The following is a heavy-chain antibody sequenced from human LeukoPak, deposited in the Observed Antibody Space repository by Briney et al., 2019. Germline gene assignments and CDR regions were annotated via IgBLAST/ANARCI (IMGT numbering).Heavy chain of an antibody. D-gene: IGHD2-15*01. Sequence: GASVKVSCKASGYTFGSYGISWVRQAPGQGLEGMGWISANNGYTNYAQKVQGRVTMTTDTSTSTASMELRSLSSDDTAVYYCARWDREAAATFDNWGPGTQVTVSS. J-gene: IGHJ4*02. CDR2: ISANNGYT. V-gene: IGHV1-18*01. CDR1: GYTFGSYG. CDR3: ARWDREAAATFDN.